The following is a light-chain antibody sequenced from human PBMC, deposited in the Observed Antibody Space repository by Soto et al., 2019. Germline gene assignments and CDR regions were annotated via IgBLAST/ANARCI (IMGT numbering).Light chain of an antibody. CDR2: GAS. Sequence: IVFTHSPFTLSLSPVEGATLSFRASQSVSSSYLAWYQQKPGQAPRLLIHGASTRATGFPARFSGSGSGTEFTLIISSLQSEDSAVYYCQQYNSWLWTFGQGTKVDIK. J-gene: IGKJ1*01. CDR3: QQYNSWLWT. CDR1: QSVSSSY. V-gene: IGKV3-15*01.